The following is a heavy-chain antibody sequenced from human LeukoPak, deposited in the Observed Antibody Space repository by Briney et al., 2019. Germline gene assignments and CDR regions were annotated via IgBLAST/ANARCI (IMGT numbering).Heavy chain of an antibody. CDR1: GFTFSSYE. CDR2: ISSTGGTT. V-gene: IGHV3-23*01. D-gene: IGHD3-22*01. CDR3: ARDFSEDDRSWWLDP. Sequence: GGSLRLSCAASGFTFSSYEMNWVRQAPGKGLEWVSSISSTGGTTYYADSAKGRFTISRDNSKNTLYLQMNSLRAEDTAIYYCARDFSEDDRSWWLDPWGQGTLVTVSS. J-gene: IGHJ5*02.